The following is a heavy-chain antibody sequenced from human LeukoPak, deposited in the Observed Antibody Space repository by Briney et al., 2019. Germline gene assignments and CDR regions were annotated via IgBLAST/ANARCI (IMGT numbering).Heavy chain of an antibody. Sequence: GGSLRLSCAASGFTFSSYGMSWVRQAPGKGLEWVSAISGSGGSTYYADSVKGRFTISRDNAKNSLYLQMNSLRAEDTALYYCARGAVGVLPYYFDYWGQGTLVTVSS. CDR3: ARGAVGVLPYYFDY. CDR1: GFTFSSYG. D-gene: IGHD2-15*01. J-gene: IGHJ4*02. CDR2: ISGSGGST. V-gene: IGHV3-23*01.